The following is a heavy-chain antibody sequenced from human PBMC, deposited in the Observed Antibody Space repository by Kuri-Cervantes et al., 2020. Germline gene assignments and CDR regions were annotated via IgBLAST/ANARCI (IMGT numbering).Heavy chain of an antibody. Sequence: GESLKISCAASGFTFSSYGMHWVRQAPGKGLEWVAVISYDGSNKYYADSVKGRFTIPRDNSKNTLYLQMNSLRAEDTAVYYCAKDLGRYYDTNAFDIWGQGTMVTVSS. CDR2: ISYDGSNK. J-gene: IGHJ3*02. D-gene: IGHD3-22*01. V-gene: IGHV3-30*18. CDR1: GFTFSSYG. CDR3: AKDLGRYYDTNAFDI.